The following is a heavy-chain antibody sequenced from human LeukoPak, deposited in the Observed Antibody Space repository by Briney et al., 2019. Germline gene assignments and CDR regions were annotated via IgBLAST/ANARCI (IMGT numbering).Heavy chain of an antibody. CDR3: AKDLDIVATITGN. CDR2: VSGSGGST. Sequence: GGSLRLSCAASGFTFSSYAMGWVRQAPGKGLEWVSGVSGSGGSTYYADSVKGRFTISRDNSKNTLYLQMNSLRAEDTAVYYCAKDLDIVATITGNWGQGTLVTVSS. CDR1: GFTFSSYA. D-gene: IGHD5-12*01. V-gene: IGHV3-23*01. J-gene: IGHJ4*02.